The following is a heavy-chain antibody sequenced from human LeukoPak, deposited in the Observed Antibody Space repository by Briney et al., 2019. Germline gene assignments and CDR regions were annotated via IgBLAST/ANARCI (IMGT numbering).Heavy chain of an antibody. CDR2: ISSSSSYI. J-gene: IGHJ4*02. D-gene: IGHD3-22*01. CDR1: GFTFSSYS. CDR3: ARPFNSYYYDSSGYYPYFDY. V-gene: IGHV3-21*01. Sequence: GGFLRLSCAASGFTFSSYSMNWVRQAPGKGLEWVSSISSSSSYIYYADSVKGRFTIFRDNAKNSLYLQMNSLRAEDTAVYYCARPFNSYYYDSSGYYPYFDYWGQGTLVTVSS.